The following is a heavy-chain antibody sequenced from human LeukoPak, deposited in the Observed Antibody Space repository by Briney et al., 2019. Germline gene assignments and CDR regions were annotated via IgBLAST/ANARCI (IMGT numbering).Heavy chain of an antibody. CDR2: IYQSGTT. D-gene: IGHD3-9*01. Sequence: SETLSLTCTVSGYSISTGYYWGWLRQPPGKGLEWIGAIYQSGTTYYNPSLKSRVTISVDTSKNQFSLNLTSVTAADTAVYYCARRVVTGSSYYFDYWGQGTLVTVSS. CDR3: ARRVVTGSSYYFDY. J-gene: IGHJ4*02. CDR1: GYSISTGYY. V-gene: IGHV4-38-2*02.